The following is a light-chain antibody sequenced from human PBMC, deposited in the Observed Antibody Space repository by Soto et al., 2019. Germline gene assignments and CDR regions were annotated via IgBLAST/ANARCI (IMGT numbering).Light chain of an antibody. CDR3: LQHNTYAYS. CDR1: QAIKNH. Sequence: DIQVTQSPASLSASVGDRVTITCRASQAIKNHLNWYQQKPGKAPTRLIYYASTLQGGIPSRFSSSGCGTEFTLTITSLQPEDSATYYCLQHNTYAYSFGEGTKLEIK. CDR2: YAS. J-gene: IGKJ2*03. V-gene: IGKV1-17*01.